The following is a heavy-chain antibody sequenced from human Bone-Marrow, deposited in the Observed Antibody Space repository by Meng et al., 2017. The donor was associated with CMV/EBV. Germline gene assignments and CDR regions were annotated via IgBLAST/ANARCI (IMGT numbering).Heavy chain of an antibody. CDR3: AREKGSNYDFWSGLSGRWFDP. CDR1: GYTFTSYG. J-gene: IGHJ5*02. V-gene: IGHV1-18*01. CDR2: ISAYNGNT. D-gene: IGHD3-3*01. Sequence: ASVKVSCKASGYTFTSYGISWVRQAPGQGLEWMGWISAYNGNTNYAQKLQGRVTMTTDTSTSTAYMELSSLRSEDTAVYYCAREKGSNYDFWSGLSGRWFDPWGQGTLVTVSS.